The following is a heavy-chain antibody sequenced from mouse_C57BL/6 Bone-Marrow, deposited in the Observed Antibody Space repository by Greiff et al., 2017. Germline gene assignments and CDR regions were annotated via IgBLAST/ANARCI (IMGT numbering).Heavy chain of an antibody. CDR2: ISYDGSN. Sequence: EVHLVESGPGLVKPSQSLSLTCSVTGYSITSGYYWNWIRQFPGNKLEWMGYISYDGSNNYNPSLKNRISITRDTSKNQFFLKLNSVTTEDTATYYCAGDGYYGEYYFDYWGQGTTLTVSS. D-gene: IGHD2-3*01. J-gene: IGHJ2*01. V-gene: IGHV3-6*01. CDR3: AGDGYYGEYYFDY. CDR1: GYSITSGYY.